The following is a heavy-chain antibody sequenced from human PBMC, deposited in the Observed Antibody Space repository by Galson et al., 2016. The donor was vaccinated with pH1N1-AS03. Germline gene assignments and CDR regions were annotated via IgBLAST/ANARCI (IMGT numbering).Heavy chain of an antibody. V-gene: IGHV3-74*01. D-gene: IGHD6-13*01. CDR2: INSDGSST. Sequence: SLRLSCAASGFTFSSYWMHWVRHAPGKGLVWVSRINSDGSSTSYADSVKGRFTISRDNAKNTLYLQMNSLRAEDTAVCYCYSSSWDDAFDIWGQGTMVTVSS. CDR1: GFTFSSYW. CDR3: YSSSWDDAFDI. J-gene: IGHJ3*02.